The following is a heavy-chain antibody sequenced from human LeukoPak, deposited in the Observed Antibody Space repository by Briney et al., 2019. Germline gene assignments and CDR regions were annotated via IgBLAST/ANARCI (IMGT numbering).Heavy chain of an antibody. V-gene: IGHV4-34*01. CDR2: INHSGST. Sequence: PSETLSLTCAVYGGSFSGYYWSWIRQPPGKGLEWIGEINHSGSTNYNPSLKSRVTISVDTSKNQFSLKLSSVTAADTAVYYCARHGGYGDYVRVDYYGMDVWGQGTTVTVSS. CDR3: ARHGGYGDYVRVDYYGMDV. CDR1: GGSFSGYY. J-gene: IGHJ6*02. D-gene: IGHD4-17*01.